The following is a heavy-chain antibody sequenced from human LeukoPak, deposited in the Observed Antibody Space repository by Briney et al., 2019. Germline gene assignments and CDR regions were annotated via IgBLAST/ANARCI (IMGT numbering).Heavy chain of an antibody. J-gene: IGHJ4*02. Sequence: SVKVSCKASGGTFSSYAISWVRQAPGQGLEWMGGIIPIFGTANYAQKFQGRVTITRDTSASTAYMELSSLRSEDTAVYYCARGSSSSWPFDYWGQGTLVTVSS. D-gene: IGHD6-13*01. V-gene: IGHV1-69*05. CDR3: ARGSSSSWPFDY. CDR1: GGTFSSYA. CDR2: IIPIFGTA.